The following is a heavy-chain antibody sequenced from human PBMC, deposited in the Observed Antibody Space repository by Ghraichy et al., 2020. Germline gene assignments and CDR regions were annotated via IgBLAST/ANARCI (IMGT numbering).Heavy chain of an antibody. V-gene: IGHV4-61*01. CDR3: ASHDFWSGYQNGGNYYYYMDV. CDR1: GGSVSSGSYY. D-gene: IGHD3-3*01. J-gene: IGHJ6*03. CDR2: IYYSGST. Sequence: SETLSLTCTVSGGSVSSGSYYWSWIRQPPGKGLEWIGYIYYSGSTNYNPSLKSRVTISVDTSKNQFSLKLSSVTAADTAVYYCASHDFWSGYQNGGNYYYYMDVWGKGTTVTVSS.